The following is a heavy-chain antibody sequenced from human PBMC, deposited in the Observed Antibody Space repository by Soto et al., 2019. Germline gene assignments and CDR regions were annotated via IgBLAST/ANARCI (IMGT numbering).Heavy chain of an antibody. CDR2: ISGSGGST. J-gene: IGHJ6*02. CDR3: AKDLASYYDFWSGYYTLYYYGMDV. D-gene: IGHD3-3*01. V-gene: IGHV3-23*01. CDR1: GFTFSSYA. Sequence: GGSLRLSCAASGFTFSSYAMSWVRQAPGKGLEWVSAISGSGGSTYYADSVKGRFTISRDNSKNTLYLQMNSLRAEDTAVYYCAKDLASYYDFWSGYYTLYYYGMDVWGQGTTVTVSS.